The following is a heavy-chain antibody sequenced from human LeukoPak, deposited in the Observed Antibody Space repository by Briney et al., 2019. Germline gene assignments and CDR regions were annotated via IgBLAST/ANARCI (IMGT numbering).Heavy chain of an antibody. Sequence: ASVKVPCRASGYTFRNYYMQWVRQAPGQGLEWMGVINPSGGSTTYAQKFQGRVTLTSDTSTSTVYMELSSLRSEDTAIYYCARGFYGDYYYAMDVWGQGTTVTVSS. CDR1: GYTFRNYY. CDR2: INPSGGST. V-gene: IGHV1-46*01. D-gene: IGHD4-17*01. CDR3: ARGFYGDYYYAMDV. J-gene: IGHJ6*02.